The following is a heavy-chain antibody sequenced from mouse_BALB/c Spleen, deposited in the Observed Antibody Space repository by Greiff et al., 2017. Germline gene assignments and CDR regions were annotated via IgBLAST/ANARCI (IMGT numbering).Heavy chain of an antibody. CDR2: INPYNDGT. CDR1: GYTFTSYV. D-gene: IGHD3-1*01. CDR3: ARGGYYYAMDD. V-gene: IGHV1-14*01. Sequence: QLQESGPELVKPGASVKMSCKASGYTFTSYVMHWVKQKPGQGLEWIGYINPYNDGTKYNEKFKGKATLTSDKSSSTAYMELSSLTSEDSAVYYCARGGYYYAMDDWGQGTSVTVSS. J-gene: IGHJ4*01.